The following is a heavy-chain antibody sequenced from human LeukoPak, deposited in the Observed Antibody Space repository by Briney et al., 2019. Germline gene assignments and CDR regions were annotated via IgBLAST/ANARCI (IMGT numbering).Heavy chain of an antibody. V-gene: IGHV3-15*01. CDR3: NTDLSPPPRDDY. CDR2: IRRKTDGETT. CDR1: GFTFSNVW. Sequence: GGSLRLSCAASGFTFSNVWMSWVRQVPGKGLEWVGRIRRKTDGETTDHAAPVKGRFTISRDDSKNTLYLQMNSLKTEDTALYFCNTDLSPPPRDDYWGQGTLVTVSS. J-gene: IGHJ4*02.